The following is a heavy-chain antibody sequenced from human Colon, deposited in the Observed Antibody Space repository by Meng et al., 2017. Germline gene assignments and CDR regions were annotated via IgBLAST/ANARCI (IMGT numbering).Heavy chain of an antibody. CDR1: GFTFSSHW. CDR2: INGDGSST. Sequence: GGSLRLSCAASGFTFSSHWMHWVRQPPGQGLEWVSRINGDGSSTGYADSVKGRFTTSRDNAKNTLYLQVNSLRGEDTAVYYCTRDFDSGYGFWGQGTLVTVSS. CDR3: TRDFDSGYGF. V-gene: IGHV3-74*01. D-gene: IGHD5-12*01. J-gene: IGHJ4*02.